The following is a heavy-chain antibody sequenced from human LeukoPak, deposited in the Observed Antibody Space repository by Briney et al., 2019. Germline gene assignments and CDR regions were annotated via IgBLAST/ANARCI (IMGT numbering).Heavy chain of an antibody. J-gene: IGHJ4*02. D-gene: IGHD6-13*01. V-gene: IGHV4-4*02. Sequence: SETLSLTCAVSGGSISSSNWWSWVRQPPGKGLEWIGEIYHSGSTNYNPSLKSRVTISVDKSKNQFPLKLSSVTAADTAVYYCARVPRGSSWTYTGFDYWGQGTLVTVSS. CDR1: GGSISSSNW. CDR3: ARVPRGSSWTYTGFDY. CDR2: IYHSGST.